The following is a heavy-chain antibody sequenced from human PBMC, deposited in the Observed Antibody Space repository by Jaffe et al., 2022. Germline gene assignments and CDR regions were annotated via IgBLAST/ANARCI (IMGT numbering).Heavy chain of an antibody. J-gene: IGHJ4*02. Sequence: QVQLQESGPGLVKPSGTLSLTCAVSGGSITSINWWTWIRQPPGKGLEWIGDIHHSGTTNYNPSLKSRVTISVDKSKNHFSLKLTSVTAADTALYYCARNSRYSDSSGYYMIDYWGQGTLVTISS. V-gene: IGHV4-4*02. CDR3: ARNSRYSDSSGYYMIDY. CDR1: GGSITSINW. CDR2: IHHSGTT. D-gene: IGHD3-22*01.